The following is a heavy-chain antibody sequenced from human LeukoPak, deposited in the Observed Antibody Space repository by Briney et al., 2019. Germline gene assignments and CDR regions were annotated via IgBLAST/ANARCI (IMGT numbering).Heavy chain of an antibody. CDR1: GYSITSGFS. V-gene: IGHV4-38-2*01. Sequence: LETLSLTCAVSGYSITSGFSWGWIRQPPGKGLEWIGTISHSGTTDYKSTLESRLTISMDTSKNLFSLRLTSVTAADTAVYYCARGGAVPGIDPWGQGTLVTVSS. CDR2: ISHSGTT. CDR3: ARGGAVPGIDP. D-gene: IGHD3-10*02. J-gene: IGHJ5*02.